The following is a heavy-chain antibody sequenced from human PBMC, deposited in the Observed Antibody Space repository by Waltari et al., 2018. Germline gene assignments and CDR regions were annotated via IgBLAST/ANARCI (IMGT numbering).Heavy chain of an antibody. J-gene: IGHJ4*01. D-gene: IGHD3-16*01. CDR2: IRSKINNDAT. Sequence: EVHLVESGGGLVQPGGSLKISWSASGFNFHMSTIHWVRQAPGKGLEWIGRIRSKINNDATAYGASVKDRFSISRDDSRNTAFLEMNSLKTDDSAVYYCAKQKTGGANDFWGQGTLVTVST. CDR3: AKQKTGGANDF. CDR1: GFNFHMST. V-gene: IGHV3-73*02.